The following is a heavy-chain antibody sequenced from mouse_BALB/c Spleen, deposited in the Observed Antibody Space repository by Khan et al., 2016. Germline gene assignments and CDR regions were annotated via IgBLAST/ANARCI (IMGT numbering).Heavy chain of an antibody. CDR2: IRNKATGYTT. V-gene: IGHV7-3*02. CDR1: GFTFTDYY. CDR3: ASSTMITAFDY. Sequence: EVELVESGGGLVQPGGSLRLSCATSGFTFTDYYMSWVRQPPGKALEWLGFIRNKATGYTTEYSASVKGRFTISRDNSQSILYLQMNTLRAEDSATYYCASSTMITAFDYWGQGTTLTVSS. J-gene: IGHJ2*01. D-gene: IGHD2-4*01.